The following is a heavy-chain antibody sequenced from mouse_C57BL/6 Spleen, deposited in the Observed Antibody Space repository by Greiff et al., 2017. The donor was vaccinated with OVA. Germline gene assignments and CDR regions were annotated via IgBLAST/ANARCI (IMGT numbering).Heavy chain of an antibody. D-gene: IGHD2-4*01. CDR3: ARYPYDYDSYYFDY. J-gene: IGHJ2*01. V-gene: IGHV1-80*01. CDR1: GYAFSSYW. CDR2: IYPGDGDT. Sequence: QVHVKQSGAELVKPGASVKISCKASGYAFSSYWMNWVKQRPGKGLEWIGQIYPGDGDTNYNGKFKGKATLTADKSSSTAYMQLSSLTSEDSAVYFCARYPYDYDSYYFDYWGQGTTLTVSS.